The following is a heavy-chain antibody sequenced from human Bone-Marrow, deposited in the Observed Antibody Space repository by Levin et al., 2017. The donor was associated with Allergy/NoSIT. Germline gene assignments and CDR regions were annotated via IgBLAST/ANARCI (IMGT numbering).Heavy chain of an antibody. J-gene: IGHJ4*02. V-gene: IGHV3-33*01. CDR3: ARDLRTTTVTTENDY. CDR2: IWYDGSNK. CDR1: GFPFRSYG. D-gene: IGHD4-17*01. Sequence: PWGSLRLSCSSSGFPFRSYGMHWVRQAPGKGLEWVAVIWYDGSNKYYADSVKGRFTISRDNSKNTLYLQMNSLRAEDTAVYYCARDLRTTTVTTENDYWGQGTLVTVSS.